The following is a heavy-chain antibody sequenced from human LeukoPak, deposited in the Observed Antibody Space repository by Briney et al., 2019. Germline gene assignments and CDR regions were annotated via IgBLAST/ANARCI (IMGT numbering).Heavy chain of an antibody. CDR1: GGSISSDC. CDR2: IYYSGST. Sequence: SETLSLTCTVSGGSISSDCWSWTRQPPGKGLEWIGYIYYSGSTNYNPSLKSRVTISVDTSKNQFSLKLSSVTAADTAVYYCAGQWASYFDYWGQGTLVTVSS. D-gene: IGHD1-26*01. V-gene: IGHV4-59*01. J-gene: IGHJ4*02. CDR3: AGQWASYFDY.